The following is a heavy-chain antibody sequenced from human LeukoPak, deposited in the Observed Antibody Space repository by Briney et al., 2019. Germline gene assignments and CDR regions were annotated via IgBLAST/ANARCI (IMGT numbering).Heavy chain of an antibody. D-gene: IGHD2-15*01. J-gene: IGHJ5*02. CDR3: RKGGSASHNSFDP. CDR2: IRHDGSNE. CDR1: RCTFSDYC. Sequence: ACSLTLSYAPCRCTFSDYCLHWVRQAPPKGLAGVACIRHDGSNEYYPDSPQGRFTISRDNSRNTLYLQMNSLRPEDTAVYYCRKGGSASHNSFDPWGQGTLVTVSS. V-gene: IGHV3-30*02.